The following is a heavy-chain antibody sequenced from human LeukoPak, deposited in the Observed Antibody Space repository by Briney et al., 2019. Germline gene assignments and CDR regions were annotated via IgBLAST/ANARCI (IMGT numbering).Heavy chain of an antibody. CDR1: GSSISTYY. CDR2: LFNSGST. D-gene: IGHD1-26*01. Sequence: SETLSLTCTVSGSSISTYYWSWIRQPPGKGLEWIGYLFNSGSTNYNPSLRSRVVMSADTSKNQFSLKLSSVTAADTAVYYCASLRERSYYARGFDYWGQGTLVTVSS. J-gene: IGHJ4*02. V-gene: IGHV4-59*01. CDR3: ASLRERSYYARGFDY.